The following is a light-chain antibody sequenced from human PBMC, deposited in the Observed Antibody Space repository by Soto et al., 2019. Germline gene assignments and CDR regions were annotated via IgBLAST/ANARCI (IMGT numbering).Light chain of an antibody. CDR3: LLYYGGAQLDVV. V-gene: IGLV7-43*01. Sequence: QAVVTQEPSLTVSPGGTVTLTCASSTGAVTSGYYPNWFQQKPGQAPRPLIYSTSNKHSWTPARFSGSLLGGKAALTLSGVQPEDEAEYYCLLYYGGAQLDVVFGGGTKVTVL. J-gene: IGLJ2*01. CDR2: STS. CDR1: TGAVTSGYY.